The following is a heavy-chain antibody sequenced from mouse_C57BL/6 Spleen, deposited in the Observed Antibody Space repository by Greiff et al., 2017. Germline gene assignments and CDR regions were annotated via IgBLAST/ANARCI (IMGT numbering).Heavy chain of an antibody. D-gene: IGHD1-1*01. CDR2: IYPGSGST. CDR3: ARNYGSSYEVYFDY. V-gene: IGHV1-55*01. Sequence: QVQLQQPGAELVKPGASVKMSCKASGYTFTSYWITWVKQRPGQGLAWIGDIYPGSGSTNYNEKFKSKATLTVDTSSSTAYMQLSSLTSEDSAVYYCARNYGSSYEVYFDYWGQGTTLTVSS. CDR1: GYTFTSYW. J-gene: IGHJ2*01.